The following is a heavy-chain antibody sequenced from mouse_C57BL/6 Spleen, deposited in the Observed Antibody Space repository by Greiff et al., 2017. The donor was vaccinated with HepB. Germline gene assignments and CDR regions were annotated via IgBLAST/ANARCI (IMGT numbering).Heavy chain of an antibody. CDR2: IHPNSGST. CDR1: GYTFTSYW. V-gene: IGHV1-64*01. CDR3: AREEVITTDY. J-gene: IGHJ2*01. D-gene: IGHD1-1*01. Sequence: VQLQQSGAELVKPGASVKLSCKASGYTFTSYWMHWVKQRPGQGLEWIGMIHPNSGSTNYNEKFKSKATLTVDKSSSTAYMQLSSLTSEDSAVYYCAREEVITTDYWGQGTTLTVSS.